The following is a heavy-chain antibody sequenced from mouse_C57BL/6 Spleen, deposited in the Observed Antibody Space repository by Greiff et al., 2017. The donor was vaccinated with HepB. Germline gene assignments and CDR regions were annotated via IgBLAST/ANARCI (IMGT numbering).Heavy chain of an antibody. V-gene: IGHV1-54*01. CDR2: INPGSGGT. J-gene: IGHJ3*01. Sequence: VQLVESGAELVRPGTSVKVSCKASGYAFTNYLIEWVKQRPGQGLEWIGVINPGSGGTNYNEKFKGKATLTADKSSSTAYMQLSSLTSEASAVYCCASSGMMTKWCAYWGQGTLVTVSA. CDR3: ASSGMMTKWCAY. D-gene: IGHD2-4*01. CDR1: GYAFTNYL.